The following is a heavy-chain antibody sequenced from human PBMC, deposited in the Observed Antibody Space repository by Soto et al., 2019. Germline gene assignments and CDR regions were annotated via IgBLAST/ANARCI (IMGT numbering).Heavy chain of an antibody. CDR1: GFTFSISW. Sequence: GGSLRLSCAASGFTFSISWMSWVRQTPGKGLEWVANIKQDGSEKWYVDSVKGRFTISRDNAKKSLYLQMNSLRVEDTAVYYCARGDYHDSSGPFSDAFDIWGQGTMVTVS. D-gene: IGHD3-22*01. V-gene: IGHV3-7*04. J-gene: IGHJ3*02. CDR3: ARGDYHDSSGPFSDAFDI. CDR2: IKQDGSEK.